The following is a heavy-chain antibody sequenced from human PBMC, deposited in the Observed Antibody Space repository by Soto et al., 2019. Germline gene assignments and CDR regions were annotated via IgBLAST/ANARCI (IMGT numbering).Heavy chain of an antibody. D-gene: IGHD3-22*01. V-gene: IGHV1-18*04. Sequence: QVQLVQSGAEVKKPGASVKVSCKASGYTFTSYGISWVRQAPGQGLEWMGWISAYTGNTTYPQKLQGRVTMTTDTSKSTAYMELRSLRSDDTAVYYCARAIYDSSGPDAFYIWVQGTMVTVSS. J-gene: IGHJ3*02. CDR2: ISAYTGNT. CDR3: ARAIYDSSGPDAFYI. CDR1: GYTFTSYG.